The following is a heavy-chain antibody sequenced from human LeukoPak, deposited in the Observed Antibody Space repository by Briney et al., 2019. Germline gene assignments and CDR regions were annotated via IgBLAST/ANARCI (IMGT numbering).Heavy chain of an antibody. D-gene: IGHD2-15*01. CDR3: ARGVGDSFVYYYYYMDV. Sequence: SVKVSCKASGGTFSSYAISWVRQAPGQGLEWMGGIIPILGTANYSQKFQGRVTITADESTSTAYMELSSLRSEDTAVYYCARGVGDSFVYYYYYMDVWGKGTTVTVSS. CDR2: IIPILGTA. CDR1: GGTFSSYA. V-gene: IGHV1-69*13. J-gene: IGHJ6*03.